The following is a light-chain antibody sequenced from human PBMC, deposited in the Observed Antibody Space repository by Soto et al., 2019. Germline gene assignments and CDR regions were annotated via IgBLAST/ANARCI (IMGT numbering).Light chain of an antibody. V-gene: IGLV2-23*01. Sequence: QSALTQPASVSVSPGQSITISCTGTSSDVGSYNLVSWYQQHPGKAPKLMIYEDSKRPSGVSNRFSGSKSGNTASLTISGLQSEDEADYWCCSYARSSTLVFGGGTKLTV. CDR2: EDS. CDR3: CSYARSSTLV. CDR1: SSDVGSYNL. J-gene: IGLJ2*01.